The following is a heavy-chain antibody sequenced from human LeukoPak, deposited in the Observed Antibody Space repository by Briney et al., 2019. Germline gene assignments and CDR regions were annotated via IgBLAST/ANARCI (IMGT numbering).Heavy chain of an antibody. CDR3: ARFFDILTGYEGNWFDP. CDR1: GNSFTSYC. V-gene: IGHV5-51*01. J-gene: IGHJ5*02. CDR2: IYPSDSDT. D-gene: IGHD3-9*01. Sequence: GESLKISCKGSGNSFTSYCIGWVRQMPGKGLEWMGIIYPSDSDTRYSPSFQGQVTISADKSISTAYLQWSSLKASDTAMYYCARFFDILTGYEGNWFDPWGQGTLVTVSS.